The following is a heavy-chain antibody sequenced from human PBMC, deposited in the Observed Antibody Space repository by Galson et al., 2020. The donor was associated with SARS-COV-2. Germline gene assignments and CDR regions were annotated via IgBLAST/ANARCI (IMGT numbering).Heavy chain of an antibody. D-gene: IGHD3-10*01. J-gene: IGHJ6*03. Sequence: SETLSLTCAVYGGSFSGYYWSWIRQPPGKGLEWVGEINHSGGTNYNPSLKSRVTISLDTSKNQFSRRLSSVTAADTALYYCARGGDEYYYYMDVWGKGTTVTVSS. V-gene: IGHV4-34*01. CDR1: GGSFSGYY. CDR2: INHSGGT. CDR3: ARGGDEYYYYMDV.